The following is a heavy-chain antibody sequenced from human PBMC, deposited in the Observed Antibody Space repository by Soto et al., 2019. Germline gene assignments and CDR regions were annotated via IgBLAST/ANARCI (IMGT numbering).Heavy chain of an antibody. CDR1: GFTFSSYA. CDR2: ISGSGGST. Sequence: EAQLLESGGGLVQPGGSLRLSCAASGFTFSSYAMSWVRQAPGKGLEWVSTISGSGGSTYYADSVKGRFTSSRDNSKNNMYLQLNRVRAEDTAVYYCAKDRTTAGTAVRFDPWGQGTLVTVSS. D-gene: IGHD1-1*01. V-gene: IGHV3-23*01. J-gene: IGHJ5*02. CDR3: AKDRTTAGTAVRFDP.